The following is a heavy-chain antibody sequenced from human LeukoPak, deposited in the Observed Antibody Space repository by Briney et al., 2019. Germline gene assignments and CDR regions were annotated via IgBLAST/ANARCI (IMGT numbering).Heavy chain of an antibody. D-gene: IGHD6-13*01. CDR3: ARDGGIAAAVPFDY. J-gene: IGHJ4*02. V-gene: IGHV4-61*02. CDR2: IYTSGST. CDR1: GGSISSGSYY. Sequence: SQTQSLTCTVSGGSISSGSYYWSWIRQPAGKGLEWIGRIYTSGSTNYNPSLKSRVTISVDTSKNQFSLKLSSVTAADTAVYYCARDGGIAAAVPFDYWGQGTLVTVSS.